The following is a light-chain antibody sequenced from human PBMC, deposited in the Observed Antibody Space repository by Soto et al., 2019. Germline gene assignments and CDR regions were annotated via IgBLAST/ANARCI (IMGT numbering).Light chain of an antibody. CDR3: QQSYSISWT. CDR2: DAS. V-gene: IGKV1-39*01. CDR1: QSISSY. Sequence: DIQMTQSPSSLSASVGDRVTITCRASQSISSYLNWYQQKPGKAPTILIYDASSLLSGVPSRFSGSGSGTDFTLSISSLQPEDFSTYYWQQSYSISWTFGQGTKVEIK. J-gene: IGKJ1*01.